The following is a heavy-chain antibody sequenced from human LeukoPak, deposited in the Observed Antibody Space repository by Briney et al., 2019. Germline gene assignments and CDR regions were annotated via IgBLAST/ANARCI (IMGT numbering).Heavy chain of an antibody. D-gene: IGHD3-22*01. CDR1: GFTFSSYW. J-gene: IGHJ3*02. V-gene: IGHV3-7*01. Sequence: GGSLRLSCAASGFTFSSYWMSWVRQAPGKGLEWVANIKQDGSEKYYVDSVKGRFTISRDNANNSLYLKMNSLRAEDTAVYYCARDGMGYSDAFDIWGQGTMVTVSS. CDR2: IKQDGSEK. CDR3: ARDGMGYSDAFDI.